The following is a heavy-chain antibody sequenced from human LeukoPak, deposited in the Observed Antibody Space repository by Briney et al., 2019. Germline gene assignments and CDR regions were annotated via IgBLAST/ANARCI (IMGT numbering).Heavy chain of an antibody. CDR2: IYSSGSS. V-gene: IGHV4-4*07. D-gene: IGHD5-12*01. J-gene: IGHJ6*04. CDR1: GGSIRSYY. Sequence: SETLSLTCTVSGGSIRSYYLSWIRQPAGKGLEWIGLIYSSGSSNYNPSLKSRVTISVDKSKNQFSLKLHSVTAADTAVYYCAGYSGANDDAFVLDVWGKGTTVTVSS. CDR3: AGYSGANDDAFVLDV.